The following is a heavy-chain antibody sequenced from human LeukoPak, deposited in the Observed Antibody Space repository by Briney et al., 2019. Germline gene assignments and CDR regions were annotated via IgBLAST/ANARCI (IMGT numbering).Heavy chain of an antibody. J-gene: IGHJ3*02. CDR1: GGSISSYH. D-gene: IGHD2-2*01. CDR3: ARESSSSDAFDI. CDR2: IYYSGST. Sequence: SETLSLTCTVSGGSISSYHWSWIRQPPGKGLEWIGYIYYSGSTNYNPSLKSRVTISVDTSKNQFSLKLSSVTAADTAVYYCARESSSSDAFDIWGQGTMVTVSS. V-gene: IGHV4-59*01.